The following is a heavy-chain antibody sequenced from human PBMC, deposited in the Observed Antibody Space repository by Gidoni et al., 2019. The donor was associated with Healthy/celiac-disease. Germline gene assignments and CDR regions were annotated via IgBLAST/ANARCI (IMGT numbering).Heavy chain of an antibody. CDR2: IYYSGST. Sequence: QLQLQESGPGLVEPSETLSLTCTVSGGSISSSRYYWGWIRQPPGKGLEWIGSIYYSGSTYYNPSLKRRVTISVDTSKNQFSLKLSSVTAADTAVYYCASVGKSYYYYMDVWGKGTTVTVSS. CDR3: ASVGKSYYYYMDV. V-gene: IGHV4-39*01. CDR1: GGSISSSRYY. J-gene: IGHJ6*03.